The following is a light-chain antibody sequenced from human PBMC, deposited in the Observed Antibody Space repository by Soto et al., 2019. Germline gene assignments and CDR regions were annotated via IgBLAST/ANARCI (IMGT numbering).Light chain of an antibody. CDR3: QKYNSAWT. CDR2: AAS. CDR1: QGISNY. J-gene: IGKJ1*01. V-gene: IGKV1-27*01. Sequence: IQMPQSLSSLPAAVGDRVTSICRASQGISNYLAWYQQKPGKVPKLLIYAASTLQSGVQSRFSGSGSGTDFTLTISSLQPEDVATYYCQKYNSAWTFGQGTKV.